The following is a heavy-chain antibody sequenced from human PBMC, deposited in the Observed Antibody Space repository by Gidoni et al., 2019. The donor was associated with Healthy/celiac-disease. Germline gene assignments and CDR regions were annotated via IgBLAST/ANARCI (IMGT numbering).Heavy chain of an antibody. CDR2: IYYSGST. Sequence: QLQLQESGPGLVTPSETLSLTCTVSGGSISSSSYYWGWIRQPPGKGLEWIGSIYYSGSTYYNPSLKSRVTISVDTSKNQFSLKLSSVTAADTAVYYCASGYCSSTSCSRGYAFDIWGQGTMVTVSS. J-gene: IGHJ3*02. CDR3: ASGYCSSTSCSRGYAFDI. CDR1: GGSISSSSYY. V-gene: IGHV4-39*01. D-gene: IGHD2-2*03.